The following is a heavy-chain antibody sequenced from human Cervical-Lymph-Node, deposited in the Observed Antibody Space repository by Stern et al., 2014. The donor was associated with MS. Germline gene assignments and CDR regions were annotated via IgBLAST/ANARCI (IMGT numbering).Heavy chain of an antibody. Sequence: EVQLVESGGGLVQPGRSLRLACEASGFRFDNYAMHWVRQAPGKGLEWVSGITWNSEIMGYADSVTGRFTISRDNAKNSLYLQMHSLSAEDTAVYYCAKATMGFCRGGACAFDSWGQGTLVTVSS. J-gene: IGHJ4*02. CDR1: GFRFDNYA. V-gene: IGHV3-9*01. CDR3: AKATMGFCRGGACAFDS. CDR2: ITWNSEIM. D-gene: IGHD2-15*01.